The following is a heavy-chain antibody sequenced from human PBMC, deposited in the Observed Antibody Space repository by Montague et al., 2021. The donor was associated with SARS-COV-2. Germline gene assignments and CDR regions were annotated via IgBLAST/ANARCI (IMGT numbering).Heavy chain of an antibody. V-gene: IGHV4-61*02. CDR2: IYTSGNT. D-gene: IGHD1-7*01. Sequence: TLSLTCTVSDDSIGGGRYYWSWIRQPAGKGLEWIGRIYTSGNTNYNPSLKSRVSMLVDTSKNQLSLKLSSVTAADTAIYYYARARITGTTKDYYGMDVWGQGTTVTVS. J-gene: IGHJ6*02. CDR1: DDSIGGGRYY. CDR3: ARARITGTTKDYYGMDV.